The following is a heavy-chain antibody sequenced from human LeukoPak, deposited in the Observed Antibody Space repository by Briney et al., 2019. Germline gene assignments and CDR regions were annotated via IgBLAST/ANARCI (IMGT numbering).Heavy chain of an antibody. D-gene: IGHD1-26*01. Sequence: AASVKVSRKASGYTFTGYYMHWVRQAPGQGLEWMGWINPNSGGTNYAQKFQGRFTMTRDTSISTAYMELSRLRSDDTAVYYCAITPSGSYLDYWGQGTLVTVSS. J-gene: IGHJ4*02. CDR1: GYTFTGYY. V-gene: IGHV1-2*02. CDR3: AITPSGSYLDY. CDR2: INPNSGGT.